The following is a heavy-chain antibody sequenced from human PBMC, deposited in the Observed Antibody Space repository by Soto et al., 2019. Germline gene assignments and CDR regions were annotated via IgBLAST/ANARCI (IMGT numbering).Heavy chain of an antibody. CDR3: ARDCAGYSSGWYQRGGFDY. D-gene: IGHD6-19*01. Sequence: QVQLVESGRAVFSLGRPLDFSGQGSGSPLVGKGMTWVAKAQGRGLDGVAVIWYDASNKYYADSVKGRFTISRDNSKNTLYLQMNSLRAEDTAVYYCARDCAGYSSGWYQRGGFDYWGQGTLVTVSS. CDR1: GSPLVGKG. CDR2: IWYDASNK. J-gene: IGHJ4*02. V-gene: IGHV3-33*01.